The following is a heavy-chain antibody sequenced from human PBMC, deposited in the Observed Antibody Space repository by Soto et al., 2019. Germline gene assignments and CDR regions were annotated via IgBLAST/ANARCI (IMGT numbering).Heavy chain of an antibody. Sequence: ASVKVSCKASGYTFTGYYMHWVRQAPGQGLEWMGWINPNSGGTNYAQKFQGWVTMTRDTSISTAYMELSRLRSDDTAVYYCATSYQLPSYYYYGMDVWGQGTTVTVSS. CDR3: ATSYQLPSYYYYGMDV. CDR1: GYTFTGYY. V-gene: IGHV1-2*04. CDR2: INPNSGGT. J-gene: IGHJ6*02. D-gene: IGHD2-2*01.